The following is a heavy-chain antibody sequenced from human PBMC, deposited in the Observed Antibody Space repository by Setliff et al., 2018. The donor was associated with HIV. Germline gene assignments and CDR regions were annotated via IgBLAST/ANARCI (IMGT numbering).Heavy chain of an antibody. J-gene: IGHJ3*02. CDR1: GFIFSSYW. CDR2: ISYDGTDK. CDR3: AREEGTKGAFDI. D-gene: IGHD1-1*01. Sequence: PGGSLRLSCSVSGFIFSSYWMNWVRQTPGKGLEWVASISYDGTDKYYTDSMKGRFTISRDNSKNTLYLQMDDLRAEDTAVYYCAREEGTKGAFDIWGQGTKVTVSS. V-gene: IGHV3-30-3*01.